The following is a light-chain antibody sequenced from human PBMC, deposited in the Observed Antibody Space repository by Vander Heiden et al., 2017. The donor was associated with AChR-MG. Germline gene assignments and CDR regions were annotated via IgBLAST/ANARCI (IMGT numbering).Light chain of an antibody. V-gene: IGLV2-23*03. CDR3: CSYAGSSTFLVV. CDR1: SSDVGSYNL. J-gene: IGLJ2*01. CDR2: EGS. Sequence: QSALTQPASVSGSPGQSITISCTGTSSDVGSYNLVSWYQQHPGKAHKLIIYEGSKRPSGVANRFSGSKSGNTASLTISGLHAEDEADYYCCSYAGSSTFLVVFGGGTKLTVL.